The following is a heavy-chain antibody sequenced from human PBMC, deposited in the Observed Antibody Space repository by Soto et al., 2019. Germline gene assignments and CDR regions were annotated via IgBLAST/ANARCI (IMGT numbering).Heavy chain of an antibody. D-gene: IGHD3-22*01. V-gene: IGHV3-23*01. J-gene: IGHJ3*02. Sequence: PGGSLRLSCAASGFTFSSYAMSWVRQAPGKGLEWVSAISGSGGSTYYADSVKGRVTISRDNSKNTLYLQMNSLRAEDTAVYYCAKDPYYYDSSEAFDIWGQGTMVTVSS. CDR2: ISGSGGST. CDR3: AKDPYYYDSSEAFDI. CDR1: GFTFSSYA.